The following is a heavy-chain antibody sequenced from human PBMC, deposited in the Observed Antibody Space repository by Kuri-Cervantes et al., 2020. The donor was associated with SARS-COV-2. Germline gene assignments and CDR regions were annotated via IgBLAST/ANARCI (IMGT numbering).Heavy chain of an antibody. D-gene: IGHD6-13*01. CDR3: ARAQEHNAQQLAGVDY. Sequence: ASVKVSCKASGYTFTSYYMHWVRQAPGQGLEWMGIINPSGGSTSYAQKLQGRVTMTRDTSTSTVYMELSSPRSEDTAVYYCARAQEHNAQQLAGVDYWGQGTLVTVSS. J-gene: IGHJ4*02. V-gene: IGHV1-46*01. CDR2: INPSGGST. CDR1: GYTFTSYY.